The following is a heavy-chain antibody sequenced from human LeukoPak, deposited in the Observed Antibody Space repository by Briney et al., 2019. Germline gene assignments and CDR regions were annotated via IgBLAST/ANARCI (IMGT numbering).Heavy chain of an antibody. CDR3: ARASGGGTGDYYGMDV. J-gene: IGHJ6*02. D-gene: IGHD2-15*01. Sequence: ASVKVSCKVSGYTLTELSMHWVRQAPGKGLEWMGGFDPEDGETIYAQKFQGRVTMTEDTSTDTAYMELSSLRSEDTAVYYCARASGGGTGDYYGMDVWGQGTTVTVSS. CDR1: GYTLTELS. V-gene: IGHV1-24*01. CDR2: FDPEDGET.